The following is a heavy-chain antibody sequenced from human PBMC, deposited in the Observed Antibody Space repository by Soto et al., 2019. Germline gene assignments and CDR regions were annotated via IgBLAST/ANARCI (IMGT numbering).Heavy chain of an antibody. V-gene: IGHV1-69*02. J-gene: IGHJ4*02. CDR2: IIPILGIA. CDR1: GGTFSSYT. D-gene: IGHD5-12*01. Sequence: SVKVSCKASGGTFSSYTISWVRQAPGQGLEWMGRIIPILGIANYAQKFQGRVTITADKSTSTAYMELSSLRSEDTAVYYCASDGTDIVATIVFWGQGTLVTVSS. CDR3: ASDGTDIVATIVF.